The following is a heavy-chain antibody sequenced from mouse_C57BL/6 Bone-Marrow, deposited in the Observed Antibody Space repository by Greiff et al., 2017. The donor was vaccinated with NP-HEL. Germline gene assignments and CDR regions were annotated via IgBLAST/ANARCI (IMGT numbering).Heavy chain of an antibody. D-gene: IGHD1-2*01. CDR1: GYTFTDYY. CDR2: INPNNGGT. CDR3: ARAGLTTAYAMDY. J-gene: IGHJ4*01. Sequence: VQLQQPGPELVKPGASVKISCKASGYTFTDYYMNWVKQSHGKSLEWIGDINPNNGGTSYNQKFKGKATLTVDKSSSTAYMELRSLTSEDSAVYYCARAGLTTAYAMDYWGQGTSVTVSS. V-gene: IGHV1-26*01.